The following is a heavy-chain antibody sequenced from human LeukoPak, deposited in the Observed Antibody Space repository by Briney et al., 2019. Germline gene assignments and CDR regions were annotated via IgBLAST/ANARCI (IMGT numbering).Heavy chain of an antibody. Sequence: GSSVKVSCEASGGTFSSYAISWVRQAPGQGLEWMGGIIPIFGTANYAQKFQGRVTITADESTSTAYMELSSLRSEDTAVYYCARAVTWEDYYYYGMDVWGQGTTVTVSS. CDR2: IIPIFGTA. CDR1: GGTFSSYA. J-gene: IGHJ6*02. V-gene: IGHV1-69*01. D-gene: IGHD7-27*01. CDR3: ARAVTWEDYYYYGMDV.